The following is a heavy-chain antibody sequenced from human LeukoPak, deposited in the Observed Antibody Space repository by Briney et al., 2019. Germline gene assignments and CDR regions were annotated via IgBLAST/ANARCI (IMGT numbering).Heavy chain of an antibody. J-gene: IGHJ4*02. CDR3: ARATIEGHYYDGSFDFDY. Sequence: PSETLSLTCTVSGYSISSGYYWGWIRQPPGKGLEWIGSIYHSGSTYYNPSLKSRVTISVDTSKNQFSLRLSSVTAADTAVYYCARATIEGHYYDGSFDFDYWGQGTLVTVSS. D-gene: IGHD3-22*01. CDR2: IYHSGST. V-gene: IGHV4-38-2*02. CDR1: GYSISSGYY.